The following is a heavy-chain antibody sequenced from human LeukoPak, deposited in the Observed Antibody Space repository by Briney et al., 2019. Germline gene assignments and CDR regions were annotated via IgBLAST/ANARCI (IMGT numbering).Heavy chain of an antibody. CDR1: GYTFTGYY. CDR2: INPNSGGT. Sequence: ASVKVSCRASGYTFTGYYMHWVRQAPGQGLEWMGWINPNSGGTNYAQKFQGRVTMTRDTSTGTAYMELRSLRSDDTAVYYCARDDYGGDWDYFDYWGQGTLVTVSS. CDR3: ARDDYGGDWDYFDY. J-gene: IGHJ4*02. V-gene: IGHV1-2*02. D-gene: IGHD4-23*01.